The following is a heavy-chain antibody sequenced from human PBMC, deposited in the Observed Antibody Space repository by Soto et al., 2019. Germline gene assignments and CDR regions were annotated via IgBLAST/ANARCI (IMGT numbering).Heavy chain of an antibody. D-gene: IGHD3-22*01. Sequence: ASVNVSCKASGYTFTSYAMHWVRQAPGQRLEWMGWINAGNGNTKYSQKFQGRVTITRDTSASTAYMELSSLRSEDTAVYYCAREYYDSSGFPEYYFDYWGQGTLVTVSS. J-gene: IGHJ4*02. CDR1: GYTFTSYA. CDR2: INAGNGNT. CDR3: AREYYDSSGFPEYYFDY. V-gene: IGHV1-3*01.